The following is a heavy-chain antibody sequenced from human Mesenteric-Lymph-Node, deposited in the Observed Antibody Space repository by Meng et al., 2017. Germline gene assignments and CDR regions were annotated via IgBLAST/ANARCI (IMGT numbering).Heavy chain of an antibody. Sequence: GESLKISCAASGFNFSVYTMNWVRQAPGKGLEWVSSISSSRTYIYFADSVKGRFTISRDNAKNSLYLQMHSLRAEDTAVYYCARDQDYYDSSGLRVGDAFDIWGQGTMVTVSS. J-gene: IGHJ3*02. V-gene: IGHV3-21*01. D-gene: IGHD3-22*01. CDR3: ARDQDYYDSSGLRVGDAFDI. CDR1: GFNFSVYT. CDR2: ISSSRTYI.